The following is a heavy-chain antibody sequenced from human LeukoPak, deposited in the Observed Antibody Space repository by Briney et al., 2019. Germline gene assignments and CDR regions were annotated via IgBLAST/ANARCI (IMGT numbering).Heavy chain of an antibody. CDR2: IYSCGTE. Sequence: GGSVTLFCAPSGLPERCNYMSWLRQAPGRGREGVAVIYSCGTEYLADSVTGRFTISRDNYKNTPFLPMNSLRGDGTAVYFLVRTRTFAPHFDYWGERTLVTLSS. CDR3: VRTRTFAPHFDY. CDR1: GLPERCNY. J-gene: IGHJ4*02. V-gene: IGHV3-66*01.